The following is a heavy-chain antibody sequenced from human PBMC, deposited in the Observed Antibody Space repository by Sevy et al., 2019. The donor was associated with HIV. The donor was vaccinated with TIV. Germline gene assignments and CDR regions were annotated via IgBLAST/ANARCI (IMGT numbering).Heavy chain of an antibody. V-gene: IGHV3-30*18. D-gene: IGHD1-26*01. CDR3: ANAYSGSYSHSYLYALDV. CDR2: ISHDGIND. J-gene: IGHJ6*02. Sequence: GGSLRLSCIGSGFSFSYYGILWVRQSPGKGLDWVALISHDGINDYYADSVKGRFTISRDNSKNTVYLEMNSLRNEDTAIYFCANAYSGSYSHSYLYALDVWGQGTTVTVSS. CDR1: GFSFSYYG.